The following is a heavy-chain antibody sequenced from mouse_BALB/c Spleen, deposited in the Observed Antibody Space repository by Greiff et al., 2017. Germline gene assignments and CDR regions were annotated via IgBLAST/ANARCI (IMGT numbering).Heavy chain of an antibody. J-gene: IGHJ1*01. D-gene: IGHD2-2*01. Sequence: QVQLKESGPGLVAPSQSLSITCTVSGFSLTGYGVNWVRQPPGKGLEWLGMIWGDGSTDYNSALKSRLSISKDNSKSQVFLKMNSLQTDDTARYYCARGPLYYGYDGSHWYFDVWGAGTTVTVSS. V-gene: IGHV2-6-7*01. CDR2: IWGDGST. CDR3: ARGPLYYGYDGSHWYFDV. CDR1: GFSLTGYG.